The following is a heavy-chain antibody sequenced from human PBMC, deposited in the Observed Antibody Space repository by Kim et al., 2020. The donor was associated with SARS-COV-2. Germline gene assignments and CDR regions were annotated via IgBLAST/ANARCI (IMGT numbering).Heavy chain of an antibody. V-gene: IGHV3-33*01. Sequence: GGSMRLSCAASGFTFSSYGMPWVRQAPGKGLEWVAAIWYDGSNKYYADSVKGRFTISRDNSKNTLYLQMKSLRAEVTAVYYCARDCSSSFGGNWLDPWGQGTLVTVSS. D-gene: IGHD6-6*01. CDR3: ARDCSSSFGGNWLDP. J-gene: IGHJ5*02. CDR2: IWYDGSNK. CDR1: GFTFSSYG.